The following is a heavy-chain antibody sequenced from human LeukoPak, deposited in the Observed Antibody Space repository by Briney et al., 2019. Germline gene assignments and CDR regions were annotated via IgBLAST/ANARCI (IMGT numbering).Heavy chain of an antibody. CDR3: AKELLRFLEWLNAAYYYGMDV. V-gene: IGHV3-23*01. D-gene: IGHD3-3*01. CDR2: ISGSGGST. CDR1: GFTFSSYA. J-gene: IGHJ6*02. Sequence: PGGSLRLSCAASGFTFSSYAMSWVRQAPGKGLEWVSAISGSGGSTYYADSVKGRFTISRDNSKNTLYLQMNSLRAEDTAVYYCAKELLRFLEWLNAAYYYGMDVWGQGTTVTVSS.